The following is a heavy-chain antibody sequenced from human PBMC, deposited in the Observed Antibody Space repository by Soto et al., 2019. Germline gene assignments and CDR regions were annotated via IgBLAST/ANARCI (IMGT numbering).Heavy chain of an antibody. CDR3: AKAPLRFADF. Sequence: GGSLRLSCAASGFTFSNYAMSWVRQAPGKGLEWVSAISGSGDSTFYADSVKGRYTISRDNSKNTLYLQMNSLRAEDTAIYYCAKAPLRFADFWGQGTLVTVSS. J-gene: IGHJ4*02. V-gene: IGHV3-23*01. CDR2: ISGSGDST. D-gene: IGHD4-17*01. CDR1: GFTFSNYA.